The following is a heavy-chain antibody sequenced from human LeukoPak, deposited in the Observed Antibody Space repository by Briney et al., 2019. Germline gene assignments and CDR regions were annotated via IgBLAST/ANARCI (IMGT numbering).Heavy chain of an antibody. CDR2: INHSGST. J-gene: IGHJ4*02. D-gene: IGHD3-22*01. Sequence: SETLSLTCAVYGGSFSGYYWSWIRQPPGKGLEWIGEINHSGSTNYNPSLKSRVTISVDTSKNQFSLKLSSVTAADTAVYYCARGFKPYYYGSSGYYDYWGQGTLVTVSS. CDR1: GGSFSGYY. V-gene: IGHV4-34*01. CDR3: ARGFKPYYYGSSGYYDY.